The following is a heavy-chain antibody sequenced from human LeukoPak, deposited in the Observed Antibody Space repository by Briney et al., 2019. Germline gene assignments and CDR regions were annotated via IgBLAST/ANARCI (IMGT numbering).Heavy chain of an antibody. J-gene: IGHJ4*01. CDR3: AREQGSQQYGNSWSFDY. V-gene: IGHV4-59*11. CDR1: GGSISGHY. CDR2: IYYTGDT. D-gene: IGHD6-13*01. Sequence: SETLSLTCTVSGGSISGHYWGWIRQPPGKGLEWIGYIYYTGDTNYIPSLESRVTISVDTSKNQFSLKLSSVTAADTAVYYCAREQGSQQYGNSWSFDYWGHGTLVTVSS.